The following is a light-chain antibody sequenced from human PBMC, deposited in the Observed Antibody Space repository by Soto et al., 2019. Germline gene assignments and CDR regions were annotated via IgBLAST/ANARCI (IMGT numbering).Light chain of an antibody. CDR1: QSVSSY. J-gene: IGKJ3*01. CDR3: QQRGNWPPT. V-gene: IGKV3-11*01. Sequence: EVVLTQSPATLSLSPGERATLSCRASQSVSSYLAWYQQKPGQTPRLLIYDASNRATGIPARFSGSGSGTDFTLTISSREPEDFAVYFCQQRGNWPPTFGPGTKVDV. CDR2: DAS.